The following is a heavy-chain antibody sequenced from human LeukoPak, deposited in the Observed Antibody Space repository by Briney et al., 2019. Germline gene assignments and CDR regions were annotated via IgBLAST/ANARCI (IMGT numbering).Heavy chain of an antibody. V-gene: IGHV4-34*01. CDR2: INHSGST. CDR1: GGPFSGYY. CDR3: ARVPGYSSGWWPLDY. J-gene: IGHJ4*02. Sequence: SETLSLTCAVYGGPFSGYYWSWIRQPPGKGLEWIGEINHSGSTNYNPSLKSRVTISVDTSKNQFSLKLSSVTAAETAVYYCARVPGYSSGWWPLDYWGQGTLVTVSS. D-gene: IGHD6-19*01.